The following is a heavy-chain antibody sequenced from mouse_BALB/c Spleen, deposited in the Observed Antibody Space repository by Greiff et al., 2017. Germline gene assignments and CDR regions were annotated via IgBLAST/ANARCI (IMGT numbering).Heavy chain of an antibody. Sequence: VQLQQSGAELVRPGALVKLSCKASGFNIKDYYMHWVKQRPEQGLEWIGWIDPENGNTIYDPKFQGKASITADTSSNTAYLQLSSLTSEDTAVYYCARRDYYGSSYGYFDYWGQGTTLTVSS. D-gene: IGHD1-1*01. V-gene: IGHV14-1*02. CDR2: IDPENGNT. CDR1: GFNIKDYY. J-gene: IGHJ2*01. CDR3: ARRDYYGSSYGYFDY.